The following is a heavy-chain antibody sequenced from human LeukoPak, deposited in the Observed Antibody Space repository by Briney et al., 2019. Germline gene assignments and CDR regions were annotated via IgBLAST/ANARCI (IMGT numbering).Heavy chain of an antibody. J-gene: IGHJ3*01. CDR3: ARIRDGYNDAYDL. CDR1: GYTSTDSY. V-gene: IGHV1-46*01. CDR2: IDPDGGNT. Sequence: ASVKVSCKASGYTSTDSYVHWVRQAPGQVLEWMGLIDPDGGNTNYAQNFQGRVTLTRDTSTSTLYMELSSLRSEDTAIYYCARIRDGYNDAYDLWGQGTVVTVPS. D-gene: IGHD5-24*01.